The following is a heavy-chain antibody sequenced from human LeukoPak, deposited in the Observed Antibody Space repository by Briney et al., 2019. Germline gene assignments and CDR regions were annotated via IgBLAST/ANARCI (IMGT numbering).Heavy chain of an antibody. Sequence: PSQTLSLTCAVSGGSISSGGYSWSWIRQPPGKGLEWIGRIYTSGSTNYNPSLKSRVTMSVDTSKNQFSLKLSSVTAADTAVYYCARGLSPKRSYPYGYWGQGTLVTVSS. CDR3: ARGLSPKRSYPYGY. CDR1: GGSISSGGYS. V-gene: IGHV4-61*02. D-gene: IGHD3-16*02. CDR2: IYTSGST. J-gene: IGHJ4*02.